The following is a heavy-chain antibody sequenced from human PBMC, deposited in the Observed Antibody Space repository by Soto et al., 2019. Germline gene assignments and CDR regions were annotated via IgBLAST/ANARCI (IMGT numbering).Heavy chain of an antibody. J-gene: IGHJ6*02. V-gene: IGHV1-69*06. CDR3: ARNRASRNWGPTHYYYGMDV. CDR1: GGTFSSYA. D-gene: IGHD7-27*01. CDR2: IIPIFGTA. Sequence: SVKVSCKASGGTFSSYAISWVRQAPGQGLEWMGGIIPIFGTANYAQKFQGRVTITADKSTSTAYMELSSLRSEDTAVYYCARNRASRNWGPTHYYYGMDVWGQGTTVTVSS.